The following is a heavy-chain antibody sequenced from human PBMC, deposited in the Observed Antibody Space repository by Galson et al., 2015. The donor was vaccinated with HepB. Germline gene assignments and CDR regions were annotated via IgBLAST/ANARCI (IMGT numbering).Heavy chain of an antibody. V-gene: IGHV3-21*06. J-gene: IGHJ4*02. Sequence: SLRLSCAASGFAFSTYSMNWVRQAPGKGLEWVSSISRFAVYIYNADSVKGRFTISRDNAKNSLYLQMNSLRAEDTAVYYCARDRGGQVVDYWGQGTLVTVSS. CDR1: GFAFSTYS. D-gene: IGHD3-10*01. CDR3: ARDRGGQVVDY. CDR2: ISRFAVYI.